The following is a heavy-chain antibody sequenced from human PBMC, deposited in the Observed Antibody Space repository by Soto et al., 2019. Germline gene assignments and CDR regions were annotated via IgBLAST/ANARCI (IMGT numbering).Heavy chain of an antibody. J-gene: IGHJ4*02. V-gene: IGHV3-23*01. D-gene: IGHD2-2*01. Sequence: HPGGSLRLSCAASGFTVSSNYMSWVRQAPGKGLEWVSAISGSGGSTYYADSVKGRFTISRDNSKNTLYLQMNSLRAEDTAVYYCATSPGYCSSTSCYAHFDYWGQGTLVTVSS. CDR1: GFTVSSNY. CDR2: ISGSGGST. CDR3: ATSPGYCSSTSCYAHFDY.